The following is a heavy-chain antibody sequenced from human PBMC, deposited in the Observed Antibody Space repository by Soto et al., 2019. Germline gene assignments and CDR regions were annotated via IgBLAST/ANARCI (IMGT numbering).Heavy chain of an antibody. Sequence: GGSLRLSCAASGFTFSNYGMHWVRQAPGKGLEWVAVIWYDGSNQYYADSVKGRFTISRDNSENTLYLQMNSLRAEDTAIYYCAKTLDGEKLAFDYWGQGT. D-gene: IGHD6-13*01. J-gene: IGHJ4*02. CDR1: GFTFSNYG. CDR3: AKTLDGEKLAFDY. V-gene: IGHV3-33*06. CDR2: IWYDGSNQ.